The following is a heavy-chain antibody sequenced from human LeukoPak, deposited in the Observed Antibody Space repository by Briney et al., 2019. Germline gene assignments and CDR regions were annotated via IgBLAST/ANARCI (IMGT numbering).Heavy chain of an antibody. CDR2: IKSKTDGGTT. J-gene: IGHJ4*02. CDR3: TTVGHSFWSGYPY. D-gene: IGHD3-3*01. V-gene: IGHV3-15*01. CDR1: GFTFDDYA. Sequence: GGSLRLSCAASGFTFDDYAMHWVRQAPGKGLEWVGRIKSKTDGGTTDYAAPVKGRFTISRDDSKNTLYLQMNSLKTEDTAVYYCTTVGHSFWSGYPYWGQGTLVTVSS.